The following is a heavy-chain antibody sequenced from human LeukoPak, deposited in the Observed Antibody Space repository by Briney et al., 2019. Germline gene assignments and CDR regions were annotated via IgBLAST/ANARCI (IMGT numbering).Heavy chain of an antibody. CDR2: ISSSSSYI. V-gene: IGHV3-21*01. J-gene: IGHJ5*02. CDR3: ARTKEKWYYYDSSGFWFDP. D-gene: IGHD3-22*01. CDR1: GFTFSSYS. Sequence: GGSLRLSCAASGFTFSSYSMNWFRQAPGKGLEWVSSISSSSSYIYYADSVKGRFTISRDNAKNSLYLQMNSLRAEDTAVYYCARTKEKWYYYDSSGFWFDPWGQGTLVTVSS.